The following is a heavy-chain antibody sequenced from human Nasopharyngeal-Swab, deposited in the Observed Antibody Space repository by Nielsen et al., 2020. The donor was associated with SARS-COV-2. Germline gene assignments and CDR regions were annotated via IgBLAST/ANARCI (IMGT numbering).Heavy chain of an antibody. J-gene: IGHJ4*02. CDR3: TTDFYFDY. CDR1: GFTVSSNY. Sequence: GGSLGLSCAASGFTVSSNYMSWVRQAPGKGLEWVGRIGDKDHNYATTYGASVQGRFTISRDDSKNTAFLQMDSLKTEDTALYYCTTDFYFDYWGQGTLVTVSS. CDR2: IGDKDHNYAT. V-gene: IGHV3-73*01.